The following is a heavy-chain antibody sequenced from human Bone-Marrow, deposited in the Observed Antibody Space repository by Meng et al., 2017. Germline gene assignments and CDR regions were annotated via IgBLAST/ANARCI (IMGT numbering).Heavy chain of an antibody. J-gene: IGHJ3*02. CDR3: ARRKYASDCFDI. D-gene: IGHD2-21*01. V-gene: IGHV1-69*01. CDR1: GGTFSSYA. Sequence: QVTVVQSGAGVRRPGSWGKVSCKASGGTFSSYAMRWVRQATGQGLEWMGGIIPIFGTANYAQKFQGRVTITADESTSTAYMELSSLRSEDTAVYYCARRKYASDCFDIWGQGTMVTVSS. CDR2: IIPIFGTA.